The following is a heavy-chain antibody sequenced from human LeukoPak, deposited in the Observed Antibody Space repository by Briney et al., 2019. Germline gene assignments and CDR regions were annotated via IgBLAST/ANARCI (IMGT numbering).Heavy chain of an antibody. CDR2: IIPIFGTA. CDR3: TTDPEGQWLVGAPAFDI. J-gene: IGHJ3*02. D-gene: IGHD6-19*01. CDR1: GGTFSSYA. Sequence: ASVKVSCKASGGTFSSYAISWVRQAPGQGLEWMGGIIPIFGTANYAQKFQGRVTITADESTSTAYMELSSLRSEDTAVYYCTTDPEGQWLVGAPAFDIWGQGTTVTVSS. V-gene: IGHV1-69*13.